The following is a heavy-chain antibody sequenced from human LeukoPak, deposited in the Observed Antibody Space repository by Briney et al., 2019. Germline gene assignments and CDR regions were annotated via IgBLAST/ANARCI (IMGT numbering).Heavy chain of an antibody. CDR1: GGSISTYY. CDR2: VFYSGST. D-gene: IGHD2/OR15-2a*01. Sequence: SETLSLTCTVSGGSISTYYWSWIRQPPGKGLEWIGYVFYSGSTSYNPSLKSRVTISVDTSKNQFSLKLNSVIAADTAVYYCVRHRGLGSPFYEVDVWGQGTTVTVSS. CDR3: VRHRGLGSPFYEVDV. J-gene: IGHJ6*02. V-gene: IGHV4-59*08.